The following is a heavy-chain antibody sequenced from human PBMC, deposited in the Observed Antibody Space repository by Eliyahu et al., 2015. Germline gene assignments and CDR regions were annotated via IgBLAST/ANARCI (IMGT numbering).Heavy chain of an antibody. J-gene: IGHJ4*02. CDR1: GFTFGSDX. CDR2: AGTQGDT. Sequence: EEQLVESGGGLVQPGDSLRLSCAASGFTFGSDXXHWVRQAPGKGLEXVSAAGTQGDTYYSESVKGRFTVSRESAKSSLYLQMNNLRVGDTAVYYCARVWNYYGSGTYYDFWGQGTLVTVSS. CDR3: ARVWNYYGSGTYYDF. V-gene: IGHV3-13*01. D-gene: IGHD3-10*01.